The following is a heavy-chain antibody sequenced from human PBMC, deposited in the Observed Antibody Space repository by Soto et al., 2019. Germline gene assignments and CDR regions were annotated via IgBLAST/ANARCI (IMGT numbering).Heavy chain of an antibody. V-gene: IGHV1-2*04. CDR3: ARSRSVLRYFDWHLNY. Sequence: ASVKVSCKASGYTLTGYYMHWARQAPGQGLEWMGWINPNSGGTNYAQKFQGWVTMTRDTSISTAYMELSRLRSDDTAVYYCARSRSVLRYFDWHLNYWGQGTLVTVSS. J-gene: IGHJ4*02. CDR1: GYTLTGYY. CDR2: INPNSGGT. D-gene: IGHD3-9*01.